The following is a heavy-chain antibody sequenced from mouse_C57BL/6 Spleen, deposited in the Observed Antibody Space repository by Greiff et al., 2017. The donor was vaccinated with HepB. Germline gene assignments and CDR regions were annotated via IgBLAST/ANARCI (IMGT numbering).Heavy chain of an antibody. J-gene: IGHJ1*03. CDR3: AREGDYGSSSYFDV. CDR2: IDPSDSET. V-gene: IGHV1-52*01. Sequence: QVQLQQSGAELVRPGSSVKLSCKASGYTFTSYWMHWVKQRPIQGLEWIGNIDPSDSETHYNQKFKDKATLTVDKSSSTAYMQLSSLTSEDSAVYYCAREGDYGSSSYFDVWGTGTTVTVSS. D-gene: IGHD1-1*01. CDR1: GYTFTSYW.